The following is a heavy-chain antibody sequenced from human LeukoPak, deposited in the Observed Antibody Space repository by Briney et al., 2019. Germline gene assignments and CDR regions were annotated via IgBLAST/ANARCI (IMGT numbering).Heavy chain of an antibody. Sequence: PSETLSLTCTVSGGSISSSSYYGGWIRQPPGKGRESVVSIYDGGSTYYNPSLKGRVTISVDTSKNQLSLTLSSVTAAVTAVYYCARLVSAFAIWGQGTMVTVSS. CDR2: IYDGGST. D-gene: IGHD3-22*01. CDR1: GGSISSSSYY. CDR3: ARLVSAFAI. J-gene: IGHJ3*02. V-gene: IGHV4-39*01.